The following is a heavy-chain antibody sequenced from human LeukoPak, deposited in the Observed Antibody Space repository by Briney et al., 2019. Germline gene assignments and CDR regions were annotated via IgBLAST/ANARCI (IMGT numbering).Heavy chain of an antibody. CDR1: SGSINSYY. CDR2: IYTTGKT. V-gene: IGHV4-4*07. CDR3: ARRAAAVGTYYMDV. Sequence: SETLSLTCTVSSGSINSYYWGWVRQPAGRGLEWIGRIYTTGKTDYNPSLKSRLTMSVDTSKNQFSLKLSSVTAADTAVYYCARRAAAVGTYYMDVWGKGTTVTVSS. J-gene: IGHJ6*03. D-gene: IGHD6-13*01.